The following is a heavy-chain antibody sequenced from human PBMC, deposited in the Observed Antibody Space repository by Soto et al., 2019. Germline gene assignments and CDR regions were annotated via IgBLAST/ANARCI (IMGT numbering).Heavy chain of an antibody. CDR2: ISFDGSSQ. J-gene: IGHJ3*01. V-gene: IGHV3-30*18. CDR1: GFMFNAYG. CDR3: VKAGTTAGSGTTPRSFDV. Sequence: QVQLVESGGGVVQPGRSLRLSCAASGFMFNAYGMHWVRQAPGKGLEWVAVISFDGSSQYYEESVKGRFTISRDNSQNTLYLQMHSLRAEDTAIYFCVKAGTTAGSGTTPRSFDVWGRGTMVSVSS. D-gene: IGHD1-1*01.